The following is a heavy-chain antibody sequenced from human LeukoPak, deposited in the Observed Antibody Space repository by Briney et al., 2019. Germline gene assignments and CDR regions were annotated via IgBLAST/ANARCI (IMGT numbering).Heavy chain of an antibody. CDR1: GGSITTTNW. Sequence: SGTLSLTCAVSGGSITTTNWWSWVRQPPGKGLEWIGEVHLSGATNYNPSLESRVSMSIDKSKNHLSLEVTSVTTADTAIYYCTRESGAFSPFGFWGQGTLLTVSS. CDR2: VHLSGAT. D-gene: IGHD1-26*01. V-gene: IGHV4-4*02. J-gene: IGHJ4*02. CDR3: TRESGAFSPFGF.